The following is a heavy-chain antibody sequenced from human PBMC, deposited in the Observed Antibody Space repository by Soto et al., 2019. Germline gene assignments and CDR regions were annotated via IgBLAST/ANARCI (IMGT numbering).Heavy chain of an antibody. V-gene: IGHV1-69*13. D-gene: IGHD3-10*01. CDR1: GGTFSSYA. J-gene: IGHJ6*02. Sequence: GASVKVSCKASGGTFSSYAISWLRQAPGQGLEWMGGIIPIFGTANYAQKFQGRVTITADESTSTAYMELSSLRSEDTAVYYCARELGEVRGAHYGMDVWGQGTTVNVSS. CDR3: ARELGEVRGAHYGMDV. CDR2: IIPIFGTA.